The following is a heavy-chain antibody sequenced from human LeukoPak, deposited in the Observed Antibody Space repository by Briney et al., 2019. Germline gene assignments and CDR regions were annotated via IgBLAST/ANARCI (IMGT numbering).Heavy chain of an antibody. D-gene: IGHD1-26*01. J-gene: IGHJ4*02. CDR3: ARSPQGKSGSPPYYFDY. V-gene: IGHV3-66*01. CDR1: GFTVGSNY. Sequence: GGSLRLSCAASGFTVGSNYMNWVRQAPGKGLEWVSVIYSGGSTYYTDSVKGRFTISRDNSKNTLYLQMNNLRAEDTAVYYCARSPQGKSGSPPYYFDYWGQGTLVTVSS. CDR2: IYSGGST.